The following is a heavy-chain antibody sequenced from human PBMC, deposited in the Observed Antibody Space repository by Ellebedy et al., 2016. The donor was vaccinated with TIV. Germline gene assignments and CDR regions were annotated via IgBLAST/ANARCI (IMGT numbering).Heavy chain of an antibody. J-gene: IGHJ4*02. CDR3: ATAPYHSSGYSHLPYYFDY. V-gene: IGHV5-10-1*01. CDR1: GYSFTSYW. Sequence: GESLKISCKGSGYSFTSYWIGWVRQMPGKGLEWMGRIDPSDSYTNYSPSFQGHVTISADKSISTAYLQWSSLRSEDTAVYYCATAPYHSSGYSHLPYYFDYWGQGTLVTVSS. D-gene: IGHD3-22*01. CDR2: IDPSDSYT.